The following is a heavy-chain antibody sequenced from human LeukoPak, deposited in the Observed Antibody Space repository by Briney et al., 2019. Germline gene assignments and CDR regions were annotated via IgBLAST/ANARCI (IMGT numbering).Heavy chain of an antibody. V-gene: IGHV3-66*01. CDR3: VRTREYSSSWYNFDY. J-gene: IGHJ4*02. CDR2: IYSGGAT. D-gene: IGHD6-13*01. Sequence: GGSLRLSCAASGFTVSSNYMSWVRQAPGKGLEWVSVIYSGGATHYADSVKGRFSISRDNSKNTLYLQMKSLRAEDTSVYYCVRTREYSSSWYNFDYWGLGTLVTVSS. CDR1: GFTVSSNY.